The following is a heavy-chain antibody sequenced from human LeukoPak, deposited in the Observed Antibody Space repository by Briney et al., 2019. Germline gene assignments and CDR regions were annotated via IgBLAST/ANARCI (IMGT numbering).Heavy chain of an antibody. V-gene: IGHV3-74*01. J-gene: IGHJ4*02. CDR1: GFTFSGYW. Sequence: GGSLRLSCAASGFTFSGYWMHWVRQAPGKGLVWVSHINSDESSTSYADSVKGRFTISRDNSKNTLYLQMNSLRAEDTAVYYCAKGSGGHYYYFDSWGQGTLVTVSS. CDR2: INSDESST. D-gene: IGHD3-22*01. CDR3: AKGSGGHYYYFDS.